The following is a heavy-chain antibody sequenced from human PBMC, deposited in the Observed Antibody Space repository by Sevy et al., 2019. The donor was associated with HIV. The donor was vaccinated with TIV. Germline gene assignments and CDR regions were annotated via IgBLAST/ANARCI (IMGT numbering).Heavy chain of an antibody. D-gene: IGHD6-6*01. CDR1: DGSISSYY. V-gene: IGHV4-59*13. CDR2: IYYSGST. Sequence: SETLSLTCIVSDGSISSYYWSWIRQPPGKGLEWIGYIYYSGSTNYNPSLKSRVTISVDTSKNQFSLKLSSVTAADTAVYYCARLFGFAARPNYFDYWGQGTLVTVSS. CDR3: ARLFGFAARPNYFDY. J-gene: IGHJ4*02.